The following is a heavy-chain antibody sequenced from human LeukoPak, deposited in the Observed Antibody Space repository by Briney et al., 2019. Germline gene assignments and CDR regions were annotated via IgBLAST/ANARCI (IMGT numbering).Heavy chain of an antibody. J-gene: IGHJ4*02. CDR2: IAHHGNNK. D-gene: IGHD2-8*02. CDR1: GFTFSSSA. CDR3: AKDGSWSCTD. Sequence: GGSLRLSCGASGFTFSSSAMHWVRQGPGKGLEWVAYIAHHGNNKYYADSVKGRFTISRDNSKGSLYLQMNSLRADDTAVYYCAKDGSWSCTDWGQGTLVSVSS. V-gene: IGHV3-30*02.